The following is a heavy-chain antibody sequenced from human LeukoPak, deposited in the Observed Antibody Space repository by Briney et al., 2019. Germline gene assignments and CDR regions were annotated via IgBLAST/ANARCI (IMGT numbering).Heavy chain of an antibody. J-gene: IGHJ4*02. CDR3: ARDDGAGGPFDY. Sequence: PGGSLRLSCAASGFTFSSSAMSWVRQAPGKGLEWLSGISGSGGGTYYADSVKGRFTISRDNSKNTLYLQLNSLRAEDTAVYYCARDDGAGGPFDYWGQGTLVTVSS. CDR2: ISGSGGGT. CDR1: GFTFSSSA. V-gene: IGHV3-23*01. D-gene: IGHD3-10*01.